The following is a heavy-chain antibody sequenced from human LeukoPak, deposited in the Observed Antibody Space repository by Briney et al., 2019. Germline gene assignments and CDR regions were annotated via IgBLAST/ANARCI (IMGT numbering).Heavy chain of an antibody. J-gene: IGHJ4*02. V-gene: IGHV3-23*01. CDR2: ISGSGGSGST. D-gene: IGHD2-21*01. CDR3: ARDSPNEAILWWSIDY. CDR1: GFTFSSYA. Sequence: GGSLRLSCAASGFTFSSYAMSWVRQAPGKGLEWVSTISGSGGSGSTYYADSVKGRFTISRDNSKNTLYLQMSSLRAEDTAVYYCARDSPNEAILWWSIDYWGQGTLVTVSS.